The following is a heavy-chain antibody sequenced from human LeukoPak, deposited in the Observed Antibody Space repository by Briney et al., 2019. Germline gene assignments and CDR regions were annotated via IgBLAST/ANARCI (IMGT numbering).Heavy chain of an antibody. D-gene: IGHD5-18*01. Sequence: PSETLSLTCTVSGGSITSSTYYWGWIRQTPGKGLEWIGSFYNSGTTYYTPSLKSRVTISVDTSKSQFSLKLTSVTAADTAVYYCARVRLPPYYYYFYYMDVWGTGTTVTVSS. CDR1: GGSITSSTYY. CDR3: ARVRLPPYYYYFYYMDV. J-gene: IGHJ6*03. CDR2: FYNSGTT. V-gene: IGHV4-39*01.